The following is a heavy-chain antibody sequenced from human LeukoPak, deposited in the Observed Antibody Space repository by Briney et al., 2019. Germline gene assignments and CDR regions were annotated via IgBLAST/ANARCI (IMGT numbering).Heavy chain of an antibody. Sequence: GASVKVSCKVSGYTLTESSMHWVRQAPGKGLEWMGGFDPEDGETIYAQKFQGRVTMTEDTSTDTAYMELSSLRSEDTAVYYCATITMVRGATYYFDYWGQGTLVTVSS. CDR1: GYTLTESS. CDR2: FDPEDGET. D-gene: IGHD3-10*01. V-gene: IGHV1-24*01. J-gene: IGHJ4*02. CDR3: ATITMVRGATYYFDY.